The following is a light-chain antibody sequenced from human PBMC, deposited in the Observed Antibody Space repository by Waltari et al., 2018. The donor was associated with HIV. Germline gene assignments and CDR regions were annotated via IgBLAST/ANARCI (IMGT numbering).Light chain of an antibody. J-gene: IGLJ1*01. V-gene: IGLV2-23*02. CDR1: SSAVGSYNV. Sequence: QSALTQPASVSGSPGQSITISCTATSSAVGSYNVFSWYQQHPGKAPKLMIYEVTKRPSGVSNRFSGSKSGNTASLTISGLQAEDEADYYCCSYAGRSTHVFGTGTKVTVL. CDR2: EVT. CDR3: CSYAGRSTHV.